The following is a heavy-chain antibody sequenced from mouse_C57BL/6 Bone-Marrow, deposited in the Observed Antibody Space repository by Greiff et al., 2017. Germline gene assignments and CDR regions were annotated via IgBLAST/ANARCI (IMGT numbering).Heavy chain of an antibody. V-gene: IGHV2-2*01. J-gene: IGHJ1*03. CDR2: RWSGGST. CDR1: GFSLTSYG. CDR3: DYDGGWYFDV. Sequence: VQLQESGPGLVQPSQSLSITCTVSGFSLTSYGVHWVRQSPGKGLEWLGVRWSGGSTDYNAAFISRLSISKDNSKSQVFFKMNRLQADDTAIYYYDYDGGWYFDVWGTGTTVTVSS. D-gene: IGHD1-2*01.